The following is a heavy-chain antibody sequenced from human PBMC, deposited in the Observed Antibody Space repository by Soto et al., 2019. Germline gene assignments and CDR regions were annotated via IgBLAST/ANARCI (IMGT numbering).Heavy chain of an antibody. CDR2: IYYSGST. J-gene: IGHJ3*02. V-gene: IGHV4-39*01. CDR1: GGSISSSSYY. Sequence: PSETLSLTCTVSGGSISSSSYYWGWIRQPPGKGLEWIGSIYYSGSTYYNPSIKSRVTISVDTSKNQFSLKLSSVTAADTAVYYCARPGREGDSSPSGVIAPQGRGAFDIWGQGTMVTVSS. CDR3: ARPGREGDSSPSGVIAPQGRGAFDI. D-gene: IGHD6-19*01.